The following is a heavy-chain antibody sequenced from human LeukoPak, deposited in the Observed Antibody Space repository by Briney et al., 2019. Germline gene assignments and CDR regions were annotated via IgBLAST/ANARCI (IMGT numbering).Heavy chain of an antibody. CDR1: NYSINSDDY. CDR2: IYHGGTA. CDR3: TIERPSRVYGDSSFDY. J-gene: IGHJ4*02. D-gene: IGHD4-17*01. V-gene: IGHV4-38-2*02. Sequence: SETLSLTCGVSNYSINSDDYWGWIRQSPGKRLEWIGSIYHGGTAHYNPSLKSRVTMSLDTSKNQFYLKLTSVTAADTALYYCTIERPSRVYGDSSFDYWGQGTLVTVSS.